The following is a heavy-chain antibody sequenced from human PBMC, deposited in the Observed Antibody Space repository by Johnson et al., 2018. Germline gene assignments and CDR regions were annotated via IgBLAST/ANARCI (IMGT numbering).Heavy chain of an antibody. J-gene: IGHJ3*02. CDR2: IYTGGST. CDR3: AREAAALSFDI. CDR1: GFTVSSNY. Sequence: VQLVESGGGLIQPGGSLKLSCAASGFTVSSNYMSWVRQAPGKGLEWVSDIYTGGSTYYADSVKGRFTISRDTSKNTLYLQMNSLRSEDTAVYYCAREAAALSFDIWGQGTMVTVSS. V-gene: IGHV3-53*01. D-gene: IGHD6-13*01.